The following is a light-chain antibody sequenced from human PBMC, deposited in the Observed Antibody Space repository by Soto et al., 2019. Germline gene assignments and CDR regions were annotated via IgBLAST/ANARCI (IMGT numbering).Light chain of an antibody. CDR3: SSYAGSNNLV. CDR2: EVN. J-gene: IGLJ2*01. CDR1: SSDVGAYDY. Sequence: QSALTQPPSASGSPGQSVTISCTGTSSDVGAYDYVCWYQQHPGKAPKLMIYEVNKRPSGVPDRFSGSKSGNTASLTVSGLQAGDEADYYCSSYAGSNNLVFGGGTQLTVL. V-gene: IGLV2-8*01.